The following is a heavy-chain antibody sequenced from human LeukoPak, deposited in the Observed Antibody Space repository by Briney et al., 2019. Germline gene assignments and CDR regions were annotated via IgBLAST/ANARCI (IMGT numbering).Heavy chain of an antibody. CDR3: AGDRRSGPSYFDH. V-gene: IGHV1-18*01. J-gene: IGHJ4*02. CDR1: GYTFTSYG. Sequence: ASVKVSCKASGYTFTSYGISWVRQAPGQGLELMGWISAYNGATNYAQKFQGRVTMTTDTSTSTAYMELRSLRSDVTAVYYCAGDRRSGPSYFDHWGQGTLVTVSS. D-gene: IGHD6-25*01. CDR2: ISAYNGAT.